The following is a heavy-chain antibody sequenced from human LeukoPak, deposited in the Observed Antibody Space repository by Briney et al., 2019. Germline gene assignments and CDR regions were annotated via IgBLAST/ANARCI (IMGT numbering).Heavy chain of an antibody. CDR2: ISSSSSYI. CDR1: GFTFSSYS. V-gene: IGHV3-21*01. CDR3: ARDYGGNSGYFDY. J-gene: IGHJ4*02. D-gene: IGHD4-23*01. Sequence: GGSLRLSCAASGFTFSSYSINRVRQAPGKGLEWVSSISSSSSYIYYADSVKGRFTISRDNAKNSLYLQMNSLRAEDTAVYYCARDYGGNSGYFDYWGQGTLVTVSS.